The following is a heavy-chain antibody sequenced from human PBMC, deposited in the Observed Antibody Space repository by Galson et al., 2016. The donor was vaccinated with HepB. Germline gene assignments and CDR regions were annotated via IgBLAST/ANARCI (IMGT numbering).Heavy chain of an antibody. J-gene: IGHJ6*02. CDR3: ARVMVRGTHCLDV. CDR2: IYPGDSDA. CDR1: RDSFTGYW. D-gene: IGHD3-10*01. Sequence: QSGAEVKRPGESLKISCQGSRDSFTGYWNAWVRQMPGKGLEWMGIIYPGDSDANYSPSFQGHVTFSADRSTTTAYLQWSSLTVADSAIYYCARVMVRGTHCLDVWGQGTTVTVSS. V-gene: IGHV5-51*01.